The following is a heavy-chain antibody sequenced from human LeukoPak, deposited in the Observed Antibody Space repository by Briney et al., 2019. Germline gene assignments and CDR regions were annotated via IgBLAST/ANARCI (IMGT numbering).Heavy chain of an antibody. D-gene: IGHD6-19*01. CDR2: IYSGDST. J-gene: IGHJ4*02. V-gene: IGHV3-66*02. CDR1: GFTVSSNN. CDR3: AREDRYTSGSFDY. Sequence: PGGSLRLSCAASGFTVSSNNMNWVRQAPGKGLEWVSVIYSGDSTYYADSVKGRFTISRDYSKNTLYLQMNSLTAEDTAVYYCAREDRYTSGSFDYWGQGTLVTVSS.